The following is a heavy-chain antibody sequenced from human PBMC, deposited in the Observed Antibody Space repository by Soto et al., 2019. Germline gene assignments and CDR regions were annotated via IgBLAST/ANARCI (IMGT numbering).Heavy chain of an antibody. Sequence: QVQVVESGGGVVQPGRSLRLSCAGSGFTFSNYGIHWVRQAPGKGLEWVAVMWADGTRRYYAGSVKGRFTVSRDNSRSTVYLQMNSLRDEDTAVYYCARDVDTSSHYSKLDYWGQGTVLTVSS. CDR3: ARDVDTSSHYSKLDY. CDR2: MWADGTRR. V-gene: IGHV3-33*01. CDR1: GFTFSNYG. D-gene: IGHD3-22*01. J-gene: IGHJ4*02.